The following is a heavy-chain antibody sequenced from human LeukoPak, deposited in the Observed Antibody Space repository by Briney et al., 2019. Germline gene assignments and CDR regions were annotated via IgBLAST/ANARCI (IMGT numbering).Heavy chain of an antibody. CDR1: GFTVSSNY. CDR3: ARSPIAAAGFFHY. CDR2: IYSGGST. Sequence: GRSLRLSCAASGFTVSSNYMSWVRQAPGKGLEWVSVIYSGGSTYYADSVKGRFTISRDNSKNTLYLQMNSLRAEDTAVYYCARSPIAAAGFFHYWGQGTLVTVSS. D-gene: IGHD6-13*01. J-gene: IGHJ4*02. V-gene: IGHV3-66*01.